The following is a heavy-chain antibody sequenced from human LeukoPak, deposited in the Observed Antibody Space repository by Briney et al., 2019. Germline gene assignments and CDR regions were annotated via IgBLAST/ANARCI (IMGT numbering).Heavy chain of an antibody. CDR2: IYYSGST. CDR1: GGSISSSSYC. Sequence: SETLSLTCTVSGGSISSSSYCWGWIRQPPGKDLEWIGSIYYSGSTYYTPSLKSRVTISVDTSKNQFSLKLSSVTAADTAVYYCARCGDAWIYYYGMDVWGQGTTVTVSS. V-gene: IGHV4-39*01. D-gene: IGHD7-27*01. CDR3: ARCGDAWIYYYGMDV. J-gene: IGHJ6*02.